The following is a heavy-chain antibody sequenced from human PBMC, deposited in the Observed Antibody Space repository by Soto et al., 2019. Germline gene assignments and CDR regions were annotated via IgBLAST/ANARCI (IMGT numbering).Heavy chain of an antibody. J-gene: IGHJ4*02. Sequence: QVHLVQSGAEVKKPGASVKVSCKASGYTFTSYGITSVRQAPGQGLEWMGWISAHNGNTDYAQKLQGRVIVTRDTSTSTAYMELRSLISDDTAVYYCARGGYGDYWGQGALVTVSS. CDR2: ISAHNGNT. CDR3: ARGGYGDY. CDR1: GYTFTSYG. D-gene: IGHD1-1*01. V-gene: IGHV1-18*01.